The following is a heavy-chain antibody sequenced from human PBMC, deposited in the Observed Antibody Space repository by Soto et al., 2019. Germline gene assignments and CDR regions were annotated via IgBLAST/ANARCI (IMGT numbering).Heavy chain of an antibody. CDR3: ATSPSLPGAFFDY. Sequence: SETLSLTCAVYGGSFSGYYWSWIRQPPGKGLEWIGEINHSGSTNYNPSLKSRVTISVDKSKNQFSLKLSSVTAADTAVYYCATSPSLPGAFFDYWGQGTLVTVSS. CDR1: GGSFSGYY. CDR2: INHSGST. D-gene: IGHD3-16*01. J-gene: IGHJ4*02. V-gene: IGHV4-34*01.